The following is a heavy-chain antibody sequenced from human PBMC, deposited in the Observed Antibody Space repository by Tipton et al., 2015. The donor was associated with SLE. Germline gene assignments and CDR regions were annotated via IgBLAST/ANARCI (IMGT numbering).Heavy chain of an antibody. CDR1: GGSFSGYY. D-gene: IGHD3-10*01. V-gene: IGHV4-59*01. CDR2: IYYSGST. Sequence: TLSLTCAVYGGSFSGYYWNWIRQPPGKGLEWIGYIYYSGSTNYNPSLKSRVTISVDTSKNQFSLKLSSVTAADTAVYYCARASRELKRGYYMDVWGKGTTVTVSS. J-gene: IGHJ6*03. CDR3: ARASRELKRGYYMDV.